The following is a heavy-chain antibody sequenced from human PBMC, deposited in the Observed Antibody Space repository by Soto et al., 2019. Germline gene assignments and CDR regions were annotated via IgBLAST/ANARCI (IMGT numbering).Heavy chain of an antibody. CDR2: IDPDDSYT. D-gene: IGHD6-19*01. CDR1: GYYFSTYW. CDR3: ARGSSGSFDF. V-gene: IGHV5-10-1*01. J-gene: IGHJ4*02. Sequence: PGESVKISCXGSGYYFSTYWISWVRHLPGKGLEWMGRIDPDDSYTNYSPSFQGHVGFSTDKSISTAYLHWNSLKTSDTAIYFCARGSSGSFDFWGQGTLVTVSS.